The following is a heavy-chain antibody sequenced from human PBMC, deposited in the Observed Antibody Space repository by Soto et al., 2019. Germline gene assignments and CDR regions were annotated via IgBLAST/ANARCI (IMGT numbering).Heavy chain of an antibody. J-gene: IGHJ4*02. Sequence: SVKVSCTASGGTFSSYTISRVRQAPGQGLEWMGRIIPILGIANYAQKFQGSVTITRDTSASTAYMELSCLRSEDTAVYYCARGLGLYYFDYWGQGTLVTVSS. CDR2: IIPILGIA. CDR1: GGTFSSYT. CDR3: ARGLGLYYFDY. V-gene: IGHV1-69*02. D-gene: IGHD1-26*01.